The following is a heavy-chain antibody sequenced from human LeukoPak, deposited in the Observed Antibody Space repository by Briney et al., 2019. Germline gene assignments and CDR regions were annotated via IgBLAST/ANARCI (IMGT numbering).Heavy chain of an antibody. J-gene: IGHJ4*02. CDR1: EFTFSSYE. V-gene: IGHV3-48*03. CDR2: ISSSGSTI. Sequence: GGSLRLSCAASEFTFSSYEMNWVRQAPGKGLESVSYISSSGSTIYYADSVKGRFTISRDNAKTSLYLQMNSLRAEDTAIYYCARRGSSFDLEYWSQGTLVTVSS. D-gene: IGHD5-18*01. CDR3: ARRGSSFDLEY.